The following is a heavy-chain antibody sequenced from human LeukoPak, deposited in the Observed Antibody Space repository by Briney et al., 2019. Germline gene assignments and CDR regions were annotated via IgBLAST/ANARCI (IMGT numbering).Heavy chain of an antibody. CDR3: ARPSMVRGVLYYMDV. J-gene: IGHJ6*03. CDR1: GGSISSYY. Sequence: SETPSLTCTVSGGSISSYYRSWIRQPPGKGLEWIGYIYYSGSTNYNPSLKSRVTISVDTSKNQFSLKLSSVTAADTAVYYCARPSMVRGVLYYMDVWGKGTTVTVSS. CDR2: IYYSGST. D-gene: IGHD3-10*01. V-gene: IGHV4-59*08.